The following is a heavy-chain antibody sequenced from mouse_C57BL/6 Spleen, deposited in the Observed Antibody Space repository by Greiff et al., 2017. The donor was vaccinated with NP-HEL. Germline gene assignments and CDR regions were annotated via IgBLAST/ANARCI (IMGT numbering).Heavy chain of an antibody. CDR3: ARDGYAMDY. V-gene: IGHV5-17*01. Sequence: DVKLVESGGGLVKPGGSLKLSCAASGFTFSDYGMHWVRQAPEKGLEWVAYISSGSSTIYYADTVMGRFTISRDNAKNTLFLQMTSLRSEDTAMYYCARDGYAMDYWGQGTSVTVSS. CDR2: ISSGSSTI. J-gene: IGHJ4*01. CDR1: GFTFSDYG.